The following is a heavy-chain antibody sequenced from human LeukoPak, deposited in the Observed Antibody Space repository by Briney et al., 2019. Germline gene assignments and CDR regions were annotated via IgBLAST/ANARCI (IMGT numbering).Heavy chain of an antibody. Sequence: GGSLRLSCAASGFTFSSYAMHWVRQAPGKGLERVAVISYDGSNKYYADSVKGRFTISRDNSKNTLYLQMNSLRAEDTAVYYCARYAVVPAALDYWGQGTLVTVSS. D-gene: IGHD2-2*01. J-gene: IGHJ4*02. V-gene: IGHV3-30*04. CDR3: ARYAVVPAALDY. CDR1: GFTFSSYA. CDR2: ISYDGSNK.